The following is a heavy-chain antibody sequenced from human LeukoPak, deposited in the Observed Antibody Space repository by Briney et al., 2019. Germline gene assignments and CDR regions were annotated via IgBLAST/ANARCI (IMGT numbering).Heavy chain of an antibody. J-gene: IGHJ4*02. V-gene: IGHV3-30*02. CDR2: IRYDGSNK. D-gene: IGHD5-18*01. CDR3: ARPFGYSYGYSDY. CDR1: GFTFSSYG. Sequence: VGSLRLSCAASGFTFSSYGMHWVRQAPGKGLEWVAFIRYDGSNKYYADSVKGRFTISRDNSKNTLYLQMNSLRAEDTAVYYCARPFGYSYGYSDYWGQGTLVTVSS.